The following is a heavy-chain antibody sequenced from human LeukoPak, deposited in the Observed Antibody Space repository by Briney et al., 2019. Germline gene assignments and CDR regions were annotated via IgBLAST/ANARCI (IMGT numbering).Heavy chain of an antibody. D-gene: IGHD6-19*01. J-gene: IGHJ4*02. Sequence: PSETLSLTCTISGDSISSNYRSWIRQPPGKGLEWIGYIYYSGSTNYNPSLKSRVTISADTSNNQFSLKLNSVTAADTAVYYCARVGAWYSSGWYYFDYWGQGTLVTVSS. CDR3: ARVGAWYSSGWYYFDY. V-gene: IGHV4-59*01. CDR2: IYYSGST. CDR1: GDSISSNY.